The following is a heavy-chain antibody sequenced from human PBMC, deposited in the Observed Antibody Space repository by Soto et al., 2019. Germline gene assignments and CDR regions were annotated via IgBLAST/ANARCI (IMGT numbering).Heavy chain of an antibody. CDR1: SGPDRSHN. CDR3: VRQGIDYLHGLVDV. D-gene: IGHD4-17*01. V-gene: IGHV4-59*08. CDR2: VSYTGDT. J-gene: IGHJ6*02. Sequence: QVQLQQSGPRLVKPSETLSLTCTVSSGPDRSHNWGWIRQPPGRGLEWIGYVSYTGDTAYNPSLRGRVTISADTSTNDISLTLNSVTAADTAVYYCVRQGIDYLHGLVDVWGQGTTVSVSS.